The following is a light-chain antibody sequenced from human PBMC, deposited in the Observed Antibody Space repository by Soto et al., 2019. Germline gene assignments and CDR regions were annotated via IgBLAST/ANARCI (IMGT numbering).Light chain of an antibody. CDR3: SSYTDRETFYV. V-gene: IGLV2-14*01. CDR2: EEN. CDR1: SSDIGGHDY. J-gene: IGLJ1*01. Sequence: QSALTQPASVSGSPGQSSTISCNGTSSDIGGHDYVSWYHQQSGKAPKLTIFEENHRPSGVANRFSGSKSGNTDSLTISGIPAEDEADYYCSSYTDRETFYVFGSGTKLTVL.